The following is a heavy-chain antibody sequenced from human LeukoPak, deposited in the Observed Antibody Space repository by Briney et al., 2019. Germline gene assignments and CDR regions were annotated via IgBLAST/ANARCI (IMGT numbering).Heavy chain of an antibody. V-gene: IGHV4-39*07. CDR3: ARGAESHGSGSYPAYYYYYMDV. J-gene: IGHJ6*03. Sequence: SETLSLTCTVSGGSISSSSYNWGWIRQPPGKGLEWIGSIYYSGSTNYNPSLKSRVTISVDTSKNQFSLKLSSVTAADTAVYYCARGAESHGSGSYPAYYYYYMDVWGKGTTVTVSS. CDR2: IYYSGST. D-gene: IGHD3-10*01. CDR1: GGSISSSSYN.